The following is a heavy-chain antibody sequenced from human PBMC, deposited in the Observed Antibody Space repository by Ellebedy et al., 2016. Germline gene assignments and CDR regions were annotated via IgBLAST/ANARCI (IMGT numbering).Heavy chain of an antibody. V-gene: IGHV4-34*01. CDR2: INQSGST. CDR1: GGSFSGYY. CDR3: ARGGGVVTAIPYFDY. D-gene: IGHD2-21*02. J-gene: IGHJ4*02. Sequence: GSLRLSXAVYGGSFSGYYWSWIRQPPGKGLGWIGEINQSGSTNYNPSLKSRVTISVDTSKNQFSLKLSSVTAADTAVYYCARGGGVVTAIPYFDYWGQGTLVTVSS.